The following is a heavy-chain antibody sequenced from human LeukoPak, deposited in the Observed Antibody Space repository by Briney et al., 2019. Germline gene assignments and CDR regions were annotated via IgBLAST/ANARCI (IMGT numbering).Heavy chain of an antibody. CDR3: ARDNVVEWEHNYYYGMDV. CDR1: GFTFSSYG. D-gene: IGHD1-26*01. Sequence: GGSLRLSCAASGFTFSSYGMHWVRQAPGKGLEGVAVIWYDGSNKYYADSVKGRFTISRDNSKNTLYLQMNSLRAEDTAVYYCARDNVVEWEHNYYYGMDVWGQGTTVTVSS. V-gene: IGHV3-33*01. CDR2: IWYDGSNK. J-gene: IGHJ6*02.